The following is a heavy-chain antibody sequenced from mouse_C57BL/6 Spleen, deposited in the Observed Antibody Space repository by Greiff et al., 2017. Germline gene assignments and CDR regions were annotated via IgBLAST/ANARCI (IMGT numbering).Heavy chain of an antibody. CDR3: ARDYYGNWHY. CDR1: GYSITSCYF. Sequence: DVHLVESGPGLVKPSQSLSLTCSASGYSITSCYFWYWIRQFPGNKLEFMGIISYDGSNNYNPSLQNRISITPDTSKNQFFLKLNSVTTEDTATYYCARDYYGNWHYWGQGTLVTVSA. D-gene: IGHD2-1*01. V-gene: IGHV3-6*01. J-gene: IGHJ3*01. CDR2: ISYDGSN.